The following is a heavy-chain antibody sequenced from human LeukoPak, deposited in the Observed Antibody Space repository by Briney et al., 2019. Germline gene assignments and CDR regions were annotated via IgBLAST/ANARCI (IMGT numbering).Heavy chain of an antibody. CDR2: IGGSGGST. CDR1: GFTFSSYA. J-gene: IGHJ4*02. Sequence: GGSLRLSCAASGFTFSSYAMSWVRQAPGKGLEWVSAIGGSGGSTYYADSVKGRFTISRDNAKNSLYLQMNSLRAEDTAVYYCARDSLWFGELNNYWGQGTLVTVSS. D-gene: IGHD3-10*01. CDR3: ARDSLWFGELNNY. V-gene: IGHV3-23*01.